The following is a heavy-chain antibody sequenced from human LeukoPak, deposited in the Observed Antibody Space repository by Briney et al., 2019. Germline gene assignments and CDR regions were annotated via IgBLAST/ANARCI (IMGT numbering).Heavy chain of an antibody. V-gene: IGHV4-39*07. CDR2: IRHDGRI. CDR1: GGSISSSSYY. Sequence: PSETLSLTCTVSGGSISSSSYYWGWIRQPPGKGLEWIGEIRHDGRINYNPSLKSRVTLSVDKSKNQFSLRLNSVTAADTAMYYCARSHDHLWGNYPDYWGQGTLVTVSS. D-gene: IGHD3-16*02. CDR3: ARSHDHLWGNYPDY. J-gene: IGHJ4*02.